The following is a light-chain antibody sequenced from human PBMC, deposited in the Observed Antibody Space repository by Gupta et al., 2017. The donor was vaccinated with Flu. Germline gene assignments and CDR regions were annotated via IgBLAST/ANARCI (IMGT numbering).Light chain of an antibody. V-gene: IGLV1-47*01. Sequence: QSVLIPPPAVSGTPGQTVTVSCSGSSSNIGYNYVYWYQQFPGRAPKLIIQENSQRPSGVPDRFSGSKSGTPASLTIGGLRSDDEAHYYCASWEDNLSGLTFGGGTKLTVL. CDR2: ENS. CDR3: ASWEDNLSGLT. J-gene: IGLJ2*01. CDR1: SSNIGYNY.